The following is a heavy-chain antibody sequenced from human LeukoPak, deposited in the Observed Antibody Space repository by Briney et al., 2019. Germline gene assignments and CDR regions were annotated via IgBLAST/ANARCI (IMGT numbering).Heavy chain of an antibody. CDR1: GGSFSDYY. CDR2: INPSGST. J-gene: IGHJ6*03. Sequence: SETLSLTCAVYGGSFSDYYWGWIRQPPGEGLEWIGEINPSGSTNYSPSLKSRVTISVDTSKNQFSLKLSSVAAADTAVYFCVRVGYSYVINDWSRTGLGAYPSKYYYHMDVWDKGTTVTVSS. D-gene: IGHD5-18*01. V-gene: IGHV4-34*01. CDR3: VRVGYSYVINDWSRTGLGAYPSKYYYHMDV.